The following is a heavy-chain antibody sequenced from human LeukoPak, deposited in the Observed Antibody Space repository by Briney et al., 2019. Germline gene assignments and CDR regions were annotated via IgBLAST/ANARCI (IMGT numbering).Heavy chain of an antibody. J-gene: IGHJ4*02. D-gene: IGHD3-10*01. Sequence: ASVKVSCKASGYPFIVHFLNWVRQAPGQGLEWMGNIDTTTGNPRYAQDFTGRFVFSLDTSVSTAYLQITSLKADDTAAYYCVRGTPTPGMDYWGQGTQVTVSS. CDR1: GYPFIVHF. CDR2: IDTTTGNP. CDR3: VRGTPTPGMDY. V-gene: IGHV7-4-1*02.